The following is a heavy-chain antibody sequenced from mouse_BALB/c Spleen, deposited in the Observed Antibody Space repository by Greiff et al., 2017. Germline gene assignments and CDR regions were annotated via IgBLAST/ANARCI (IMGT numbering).Heavy chain of an antibody. Sequence: QVQLQQPGAELVRPGASVKLSCKASGYTFTSYWINWVKQRPGQGLEWIGNIYPSDSYTNYNQKFKDKATLTVDKSSSTAYMQLSSPTSEDSAVYYWTREGNYRYDDGNYYAMDYWGQGTSVTVSS. CDR1: GYTFTSYW. D-gene: IGHD2-14*01. CDR2: IYPSDSYT. V-gene: IGHV1-69*02. CDR3: TREGNYRYDDGNYYAMDY. J-gene: IGHJ4*01.